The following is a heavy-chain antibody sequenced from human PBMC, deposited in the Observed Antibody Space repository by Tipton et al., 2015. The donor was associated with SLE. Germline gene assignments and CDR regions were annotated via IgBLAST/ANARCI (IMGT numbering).Heavy chain of an antibody. CDR2: MYYSGST. V-gene: IGHV4-59*12. D-gene: IGHD6-19*01. J-gene: IGHJ3*02. Sequence: TLSLTCTVSGGSISSYYWSWIRQPPGKGLEWIGSMYYSGSTYYNPSLKSRVTISVDTSKNQFSLKLSSVTAADTAVYYCARDESGYSSAFDAFDIWGQGTMVTVSS. CDR1: GGSISSYY. CDR3: ARDESGYSSAFDAFDI.